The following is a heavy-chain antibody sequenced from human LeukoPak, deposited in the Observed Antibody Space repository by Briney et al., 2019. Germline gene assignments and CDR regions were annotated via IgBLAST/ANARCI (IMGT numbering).Heavy chain of an antibody. CDR3: AREIAADANWFDP. CDR2: INPNSGGT. Sequence: ASVTVSCKASGYTFTGYYMHWVRQAPGQGLEWMGWINPNSGGTNYAQKFQGRVTMTRDMSTSTVYMELSSLRSEDTAVYYCAREIAADANWFDPWGQGTLVTVSS. J-gene: IGHJ5*02. V-gene: IGHV1-2*02. CDR1: GYTFTGYY.